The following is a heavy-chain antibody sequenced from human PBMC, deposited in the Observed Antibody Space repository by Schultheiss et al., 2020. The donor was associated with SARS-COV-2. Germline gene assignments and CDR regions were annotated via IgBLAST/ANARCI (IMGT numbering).Heavy chain of an antibody. CDR3: ARAEQQLVHGDYYYYGMDV. J-gene: IGHJ6*02. Sequence: GGSLRLSCAASGFTFSSYEMNWVRQAPGKGLEWVSYISSSGSTIYYADSVKGRFTISRDNSKNTLYLQMNSLRAEDTAVYYCARAEQQLVHGDYYYYGMDVWGQGTTVTVSS. CDR2: ISSSGSTI. CDR1: GFTFSSYE. D-gene: IGHD6-13*01. V-gene: IGHV3-48*03.